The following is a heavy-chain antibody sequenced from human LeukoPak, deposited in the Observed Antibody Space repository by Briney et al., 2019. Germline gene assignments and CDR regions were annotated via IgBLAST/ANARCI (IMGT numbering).Heavy chain of an antibody. Sequence: GGSLRLSCAASGFTFNNYAMYWVRQAPGKGLEWASGIFGSGGSAHYADSMKGRFTISRDNSKNTVYLQLDSLRVEDTAVYYCGKTTVGYSSGRYPGWPVDYWGQGTLVIVSS. J-gene: IGHJ4*02. CDR1: GFTFNNYA. CDR3: GKTTVGYSSGRYPGWPVDY. D-gene: IGHD2-15*01. V-gene: IGHV3-23*01. CDR2: IFGSGGSA.